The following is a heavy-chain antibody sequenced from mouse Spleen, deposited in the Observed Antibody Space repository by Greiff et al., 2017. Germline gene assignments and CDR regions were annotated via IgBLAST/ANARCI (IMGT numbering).Heavy chain of an antibody. D-gene: IGHD3-3*01. Sequence: QVQLKQSGAELVKPGASVKLSCKASGYTFTSYWMHWVKQRPGQGLEWIGMIHPNSGSTNYNEKFKSKATLTVDKSSSTAYMQLRSLTSEDGAIDDSAREGTGAMDYWGQGTSVTVSS. V-gene: IGHV1-64*01. CDR2: IHPNSGST. J-gene: IGHJ4*01. CDR3: AREGTGAMDY. CDR1: GYTFTSYW.